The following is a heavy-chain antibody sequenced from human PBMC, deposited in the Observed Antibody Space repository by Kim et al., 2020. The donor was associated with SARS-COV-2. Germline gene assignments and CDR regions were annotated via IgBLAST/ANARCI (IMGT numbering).Heavy chain of an antibody. CDR3: ARGTRQWLSRHYYYYMDV. V-gene: IGHV4-34*01. J-gene: IGHJ6*03. Sequence: LKSRVTISVDTSKNQFSRKLSSVTAADTAMYYCARGTRQWLSRHYYYYMDVWGKGTTVTVSS. D-gene: IGHD6-19*01.